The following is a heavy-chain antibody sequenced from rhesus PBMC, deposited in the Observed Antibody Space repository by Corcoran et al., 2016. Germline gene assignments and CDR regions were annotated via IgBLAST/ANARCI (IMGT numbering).Heavy chain of an antibody. CDR1: GFSLSTPGMR. V-gene: IGHV2S2*01. J-gene: IGHJ4*01. Sequence: QVTLKESGPALVKPTQTLTLTCTFSGFSLSTPGMRVSRNRQPPGKAPEWLARIAGDDDKYYSTSLKSRLTISKDTSKNQVVLTMTNMDPVDTATYYCARSGQRLIFDYWGQGVLVTVSS. D-gene: IGHD6-31*01. CDR3: ARSGQRLIFDY. CDR2: IAGDDDK.